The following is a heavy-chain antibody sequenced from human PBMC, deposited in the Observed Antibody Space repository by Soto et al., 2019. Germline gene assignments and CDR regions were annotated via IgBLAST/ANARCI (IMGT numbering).Heavy chain of an antibody. CDR1: GGSFRTYT. J-gene: IGHJ5*02. Sequence: QVQLVQSGAEVKKPGSSVRVSCKASGGSFRTYTINWVRQAPGQGLEWVGRIISVLGRANYAQKFQGRVTLRADKFTSTAYMALRSLRSADTAVYFSARGIGDAVEGGNWFDPWGQGNLVTVSS. CDR2: IISVLGRA. CDR3: ARGIGDAVEGGNWFDP. D-gene: IGHD3-16*02. V-gene: IGHV1-69*08.